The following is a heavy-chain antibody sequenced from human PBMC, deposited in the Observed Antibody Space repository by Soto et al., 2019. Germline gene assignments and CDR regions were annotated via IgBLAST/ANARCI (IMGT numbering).Heavy chain of an antibody. D-gene: IGHD6-13*01. Sequence: QVQLQQWGAGLLKPSETLSLTCAVYGGSFSGYYWSWIRQPPGKGLEWIGGINHSGSTNYNPSLKSRVTISVDTSKNQFSLKLSSVTAADTAVYYCARGGGIAAAGTPRYWYFDLWGRGTLVTVSS. CDR2: INHSGST. V-gene: IGHV4-34*01. CDR1: GGSFSGYY. CDR3: ARGGGIAAAGTPRYWYFDL. J-gene: IGHJ2*01.